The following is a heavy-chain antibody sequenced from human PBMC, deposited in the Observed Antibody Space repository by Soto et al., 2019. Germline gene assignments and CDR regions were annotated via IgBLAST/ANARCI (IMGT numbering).Heavy chain of an antibody. J-gene: IGHJ4*02. Sequence: EVQLLESGGGLVQPGGSLRLSCAASGFTFSSYAMSWVRQAPGKGLEWASAISGSGGSTYYADSVKGRFTISRDNSKNTLYLQMNSLRAEDTAVYYCAKVGKIAAAGNKYFDYWGQGTLVTVSS. CDR2: ISGSGGST. CDR3: AKVGKIAAAGNKYFDY. D-gene: IGHD6-13*01. CDR1: GFTFSSYA. V-gene: IGHV3-23*01.